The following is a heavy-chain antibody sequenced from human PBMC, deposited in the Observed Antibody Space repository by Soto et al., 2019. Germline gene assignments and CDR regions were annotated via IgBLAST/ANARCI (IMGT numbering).Heavy chain of an antibody. Sequence: EVQLLESGGDLVQPGGSLRLSCAASGFTFSGYAMSWVRQAPGKGLEWVSTISGGGGSSYFADSVKGRFIISRENSKNTLNLQMKRLRPDDTAVYYCAKGGCSGGSCYPLGSWGQGALVTVSS. D-gene: IGHD2-15*01. CDR3: AKGGCSGGSCYPLGS. CDR1: GFTFSGYA. J-gene: IGHJ5*02. CDR2: ISGGGGSS. V-gene: IGHV3-23*01.